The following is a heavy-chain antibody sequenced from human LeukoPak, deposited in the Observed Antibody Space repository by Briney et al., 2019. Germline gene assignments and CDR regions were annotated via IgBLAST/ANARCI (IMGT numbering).Heavy chain of an antibody. CDR1: GGSISSYY. D-gene: IGHD6-6*01. CDR2: IYYSGST. V-gene: IGHV4-59*08. J-gene: IGHJ6*02. CDR3: ARRSYSSSSNYYYYGMDV. Sequence: PSETLSLTCTVSGGSISSYYWSWIRQPPGKGLEWIGYIYYSGSTNYNPSLKSRVTISVDTSKNQFSLKLSSVTAADTAVYYCARRSYSSSSNYYYYGMDVWGQGTTVTVSS.